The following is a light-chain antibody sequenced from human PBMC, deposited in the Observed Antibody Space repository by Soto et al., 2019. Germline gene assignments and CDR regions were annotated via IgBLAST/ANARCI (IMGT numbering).Light chain of an antibody. CDR1: SSDVNNYNY. J-gene: IGLJ3*02. Sequence: QSALTQPASVSGSPGQSITISCAGTSSDVNNYNYVSWYQQFPGKAPKLIIYEVNNRPSGVSNRFSGSKSGNTASLTISGLQPEDEADYFCSSHGGSGVFGGGTKLTVL. V-gene: IGLV2-14*01. CDR2: EVN. CDR3: SSHGGSGV.